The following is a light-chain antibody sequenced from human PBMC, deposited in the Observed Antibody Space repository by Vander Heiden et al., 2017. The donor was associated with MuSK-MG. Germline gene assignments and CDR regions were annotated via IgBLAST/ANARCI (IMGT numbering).Light chain of an antibody. Sequence: MTQSPATLSVSPGERATLSCAASQSVSSNLAWYQQKPGQAPRLLLYGASTRATGIPARFSGRGSGTEFTLTISSLQSEDFAVYYSQQYNNWPRTFGQGTKVEIK. CDR3: QQYNNWPRT. V-gene: IGKV3-15*01. CDR2: GAS. J-gene: IGKJ1*01. CDR1: QSVSSN.